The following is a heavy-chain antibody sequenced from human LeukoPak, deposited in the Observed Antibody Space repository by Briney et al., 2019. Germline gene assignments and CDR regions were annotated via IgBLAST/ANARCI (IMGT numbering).Heavy chain of an antibody. J-gene: IGHJ4*02. CDR3: ARVIAARHFDY. Sequence: GGSLRLSCAASGFTVSNTYMSWVRQAPGRGLEWVSLIYSGGSTYYADSVKGRFTISRDNSMNTMFLQMNSLRAEDTAVYYCARVIAARHFDYWGQGTLVTVSS. D-gene: IGHD6-6*01. CDR1: GFTVSNTY. CDR2: IYSGGST. V-gene: IGHV3-66*01.